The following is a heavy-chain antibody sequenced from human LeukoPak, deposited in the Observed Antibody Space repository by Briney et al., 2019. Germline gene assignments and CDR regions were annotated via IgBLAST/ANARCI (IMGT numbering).Heavy chain of an antibody. CDR3: AKSPAPFWSGYYDH. Sequence: GGSLRLSCAASGFTFDDYAMHWVRQAPGKGLEWVSGISWNSGSIGYADSVKGRFTISRDNAKNSLYLQMNSLRAEDTALYYCAKSPAPFWSGYYDHWGQGTLVTVSS. J-gene: IGHJ4*02. D-gene: IGHD3-3*01. CDR2: ISWNSGSI. CDR1: GFTFDDYA. V-gene: IGHV3-9*01.